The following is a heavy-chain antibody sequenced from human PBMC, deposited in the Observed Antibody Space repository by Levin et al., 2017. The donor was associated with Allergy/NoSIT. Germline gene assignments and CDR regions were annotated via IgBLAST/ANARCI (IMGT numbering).Heavy chain of an antibody. Sequence: GGSLRLSCAASGFTFSSYAMHWVRQAPGKGLEWVAVISYDGSNKYYADSVKGRFTISRDNSKNTLYLQMNSLRAEDTAVYYCARGDCSGGSCSADYGMDVWGQGTTVTVSS. D-gene: IGHD2-15*01. CDR2: ISYDGSNK. V-gene: IGHV3-30-3*01. CDR1: GFTFSSYA. J-gene: IGHJ6*02. CDR3: ARGDCSGGSCSADYGMDV.